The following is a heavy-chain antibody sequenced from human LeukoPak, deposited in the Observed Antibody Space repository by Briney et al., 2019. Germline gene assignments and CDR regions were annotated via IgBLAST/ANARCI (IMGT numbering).Heavy chain of an antibody. V-gene: IGHV3-73*01. CDR3: TRRSGDDSRGYYDY. CDR1: GFTFSVSA. J-gene: IGHJ4*02. Sequence: PGGSLRLSCAASGFTFSVSAMHWVRQASGKGLEWVGRIRSKVNNYATAYAASVKGRFTISRDESKNTAYLQMNSLKTEDTAVYYCTRRSGDDSRGYYDYWGQGTLVTVSS. CDR2: IRSKVNNYAT. D-gene: IGHD3-22*01.